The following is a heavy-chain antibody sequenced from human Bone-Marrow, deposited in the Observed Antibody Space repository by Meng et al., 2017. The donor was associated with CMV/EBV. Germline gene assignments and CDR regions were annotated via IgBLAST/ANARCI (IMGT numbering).Heavy chain of an antibody. CDR3: ARDPGNYASGPADY. CDR2: INPNSGGT. J-gene: IGHJ4*02. CDR1: GYTFTGYF. D-gene: IGHD1-7*01. V-gene: IGHV1-2*02. Sequence: ASVKVSCKASGYTFTGYFIHWVRQAPGQGLEWMGWINPNSGGTHYAQKFQGRVTMTRDTSISTTYMEVSRLRSDDTAVYYCARDPGNYASGPADYWGQRNLVNVAS.